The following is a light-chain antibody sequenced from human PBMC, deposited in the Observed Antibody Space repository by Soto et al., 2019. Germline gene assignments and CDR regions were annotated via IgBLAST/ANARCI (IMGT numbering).Light chain of an antibody. CDR2: DTT. CDR3: QQRTNSPET. V-gene: IGKV3-11*01. CDR1: QSVGSH. J-gene: IGKJ2*01. Sequence: EVVLTQSPATLSLSPGERATLSCRASQSVGSHLAWYQQKPGQAPRLLIYDTTNRATGIPVRFRGSGSETEFTLTIGSLQPEDSAVYYCQQRTNSPETFGQGTKLEIK.